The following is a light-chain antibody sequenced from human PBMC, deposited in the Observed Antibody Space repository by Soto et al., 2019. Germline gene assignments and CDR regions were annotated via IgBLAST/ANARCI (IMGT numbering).Light chain of an antibody. V-gene: IGKV3D-15*01. CDR3: QQYNNWPVT. CDR2: GAS. J-gene: IGKJ5*01. CDR1: QSVRSN. Sequence: EIVMTQSPDTLSVSPGERATLSCRASQSVRSNLAWYQQKPGQAPRLLIYGASTRATGIPARFSGSGSGTDFTLTISSLQSEDFAVYFCQQYNNWPVTFGQGTRLDIK.